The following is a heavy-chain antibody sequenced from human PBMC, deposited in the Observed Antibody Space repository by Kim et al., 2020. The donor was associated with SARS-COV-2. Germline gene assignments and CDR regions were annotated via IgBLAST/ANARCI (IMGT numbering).Heavy chain of an antibody. CDR3: ARDFTIFGVVSDAFDI. D-gene: IGHD3-3*01. Sequence: SVKRRFTHTRDNAKNALYLQMNSLRAEDTAVFYCARDFTIFGVVSDAFDIWGQGTMVTVSS. J-gene: IGHJ3*02. V-gene: IGHV3-11*06.